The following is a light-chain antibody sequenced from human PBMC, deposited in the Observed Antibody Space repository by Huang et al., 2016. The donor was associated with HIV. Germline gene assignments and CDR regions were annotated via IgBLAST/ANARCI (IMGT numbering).Light chain of an antibody. J-gene: IGKJ2*01. CDR3: QQSAVTPRT. CDR2: GAS. CDR1: QNINRY. V-gene: IGKV1-39*01. Sequence: DIQITQSPSSLSASVGDRVIITCRASQNINRYLNWYQQQPGKAPKLLSSGASKLKSGVPSSFSGRGSGTHFTLAISSLSPEDSATYYCQQSAVTPRTFGQGTKLEI.